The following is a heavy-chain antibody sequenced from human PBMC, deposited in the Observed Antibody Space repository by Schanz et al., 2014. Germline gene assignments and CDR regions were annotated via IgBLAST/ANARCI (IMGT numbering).Heavy chain of an antibody. V-gene: IGHV3-74*01. J-gene: IGHJ2*01. CDR3: AKDAPYPFDL. CDR2: INSVGSNT. CDR1: GFTFSSHC. Sequence: EVQLVESGGGLVQPGGSLRLSCAASGFTFSSHCMHWVRQDPGKGLVWVARINSVGSNTDYADSVKGRFTISRDNAKNTLFLQMNSLRVEDSAIYYCAKDAPYPFDLWGRGTLITVSS.